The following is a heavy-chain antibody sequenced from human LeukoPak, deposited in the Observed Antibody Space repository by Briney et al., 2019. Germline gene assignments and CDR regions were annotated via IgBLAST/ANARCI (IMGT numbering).Heavy chain of an antibody. Sequence: SETLSLTCAVYGASFSGYYWSWIRQPPGKGLEWIGEINHSGSTNYNPSLKSRVTISVDTSKNQSSLKLSSVTAADTAVYYCARLTSSWYQDWYFDLWGRGTLVTVSS. D-gene: IGHD6-13*01. J-gene: IGHJ2*01. V-gene: IGHV4-34*01. CDR1: GASFSGYY. CDR2: INHSGST. CDR3: ARLTSSWYQDWYFDL.